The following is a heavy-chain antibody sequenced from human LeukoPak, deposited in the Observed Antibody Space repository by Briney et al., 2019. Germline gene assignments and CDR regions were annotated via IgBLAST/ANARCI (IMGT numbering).Heavy chain of an antibody. CDR3: ARDAGLTNGEYYYYYYMDV. Sequence: GGSLRLSCAASGFTVSSNYMSWVRQAPGKGLEWVSVIYSGGSTYYADSVKGRFTISRDNSKNTLYLQMNSLRAEDTAVYYCARDAGLTNGEYYYYYYMDVWGKGTTVTVSS. J-gene: IGHJ6*03. CDR1: GFTVSSNY. V-gene: IGHV3-53*01. D-gene: IGHD3-10*01. CDR2: IYSGGST.